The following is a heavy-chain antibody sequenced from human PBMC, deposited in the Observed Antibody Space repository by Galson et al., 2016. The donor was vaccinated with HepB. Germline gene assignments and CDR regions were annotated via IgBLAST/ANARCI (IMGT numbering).Heavy chain of an antibody. CDR2: ISGTGDKT. V-gene: IGHV3-23*01. D-gene: IGHD3-3*01. CDR1: GFSFSTNG. CDR3: AKDLSGYYYRFDS. J-gene: IGHJ4*02. Sequence: SLRLSCAASGFSFSTNGMTWVRQAPGKGLEWVSSISGTGDKTFYADSVKGRFTISRDNSENTLYLQLNSLGAEDTALYYCAKDLSGYYYRFDSWGQGALVTVAS.